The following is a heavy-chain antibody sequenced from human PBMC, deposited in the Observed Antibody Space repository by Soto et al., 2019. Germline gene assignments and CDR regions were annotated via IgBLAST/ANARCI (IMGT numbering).Heavy chain of an antibody. CDR2: TSADNGDT. CDR1: GYSFTHYG. V-gene: IGHV1-18*04. J-gene: IGHJ4*02. D-gene: IGHD2-2*01. Sequence: QVQLVQSGAEVKEPGASVKVSCKASGYSFTHYGFSWVRQAPGQGLEWMAWTSADNGDTNYAPKLQGRVTLTTDTSTGTAYMERRSLRSDDTAVYYCARDERRTCTSATCYYFDYWGQGTLVSVSS. CDR3: ARDERRTCTSATCYYFDY.